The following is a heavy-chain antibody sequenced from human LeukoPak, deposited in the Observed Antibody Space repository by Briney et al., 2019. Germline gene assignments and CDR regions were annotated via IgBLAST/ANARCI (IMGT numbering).Heavy chain of an antibody. CDR2: ISGSGGST. J-gene: IGHJ4*02. Sequence: GGSLRLSCAASGFTFSSYAMSWVRQAPGKGLEWVSAISGSGGSTYYADSVKGRFTISRDNSKNTLYLQMNSLRAEDTAVYYCATLRRTMIVVAREDYWGQGTLVTVSS. V-gene: IGHV3-23*01. CDR1: GFTFSSYA. D-gene: IGHD3-22*01. CDR3: ATLRRTMIVVAREDY.